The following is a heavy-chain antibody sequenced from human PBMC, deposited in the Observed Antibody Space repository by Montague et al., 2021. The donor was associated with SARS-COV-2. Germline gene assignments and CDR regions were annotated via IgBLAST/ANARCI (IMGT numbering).Heavy chain of an antibody. Sequence: TLSLTCTVSGGSISSGGYYWSWIRQHPGKGLEWIGYIYFSGSTYYNPSLKSRVTISVDTSKNQFSLKLSSVTAADTAVYYCARSSAPSITSFGVGNTYWYFDLWGRGTLVTVSS. D-gene: IGHD3-3*01. CDR3: ARSSAPSITSFGVGNTYWYFDL. CDR1: GGSISSGGYY. CDR2: IYFSGST. V-gene: IGHV4-31*03. J-gene: IGHJ2*01.